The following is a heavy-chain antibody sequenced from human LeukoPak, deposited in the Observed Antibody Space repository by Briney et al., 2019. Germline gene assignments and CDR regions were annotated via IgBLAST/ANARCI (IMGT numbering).Heavy chain of an antibody. J-gene: IGHJ3*02. CDR1: GGSFSGYY. CDR3: ARDRIELGGGTFDI. CDR2: INHSGST. V-gene: IGHV4-34*01. Sequence: PSETLSLTCAVYGGSFSGYYWSWIRQPPGKGLEWIGEINHSGSTNYNPSLKSRVTISVDTSKNQFSLKLSSVTAEDTAVYYCARDRIELGGGTFDIWGQGTMVTVSS. D-gene: IGHD5-18*01.